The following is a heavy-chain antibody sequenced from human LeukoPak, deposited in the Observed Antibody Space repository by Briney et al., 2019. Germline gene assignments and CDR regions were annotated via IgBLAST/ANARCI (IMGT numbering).Heavy chain of an antibody. CDR3: ATSIGVAVAFDF. J-gene: IGHJ4*02. CDR1: AFSLNAYN. CDR2: IGSASSYV. D-gene: IGHD6-19*01. V-gene: IGHV3-21*04. Sequence: GGSLRLSCAASAFSLNAYNMNWVRQAPGKGLEWVAFIGSASSYVFYADSVKGRFTISRDNAKNSLYLQMNSLKAEDTAIYYCATSIGVAVAFDFWGQGTLVTVSS.